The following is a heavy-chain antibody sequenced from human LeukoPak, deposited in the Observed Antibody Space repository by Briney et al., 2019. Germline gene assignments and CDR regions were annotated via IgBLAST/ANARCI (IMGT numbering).Heavy chain of an antibody. Sequence: SETLSLTCTVSGGSISSSSYYWGWIRQPPGKGLEWIGSIYYSGSTYYNPSLKSRVTISVDTSKNQFSPKLSSVTAADTAVYYCARLPVYYYDSSGPYIWGQGTMVTVSS. CDR1: GGSISSSSYY. CDR2: IYYSGST. J-gene: IGHJ3*02. D-gene: IGHD3-22*01. V-gene: IGHV4-39*01. CDR3: ARLPVYYYDSSGPYI.